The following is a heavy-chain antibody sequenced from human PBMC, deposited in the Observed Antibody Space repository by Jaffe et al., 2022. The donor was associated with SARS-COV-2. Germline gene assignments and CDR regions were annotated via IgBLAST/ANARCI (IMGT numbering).Heavy chain of an antibody. Sequence: EVHLVDSGGGLVQPGGSLRLSCAASGFTFSSSAMSWVRQAPGKGLEWVSGISGSGDTTYYADSVKGRFTISRDNSNNMVYLQMNSLRAEDTAVYYCATSSYSPFGQGTLVTVSS. CDR3: ATSSYSP. CDR1: GFTFSSSA. D-gene: IGHD4-4*01. J-gene: IGHJ5*02. V-gene: IGHV3-23*04. CDR2: ISGSGDTT.